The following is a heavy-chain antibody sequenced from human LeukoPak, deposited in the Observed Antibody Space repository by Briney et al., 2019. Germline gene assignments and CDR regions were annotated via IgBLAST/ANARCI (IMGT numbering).Heavy chain of an antibody. CDR3: ARVWRPLWFGELRYGMDV. CDR2: INPSGGST. J-gene: IGHJ6*02. D-gene: IGHD3-10*01. CDR1: GYTFTSNY. V-gene: IGHV1-46*01. Sequence: ASVKVSCKASGYTFTSNYMHWVRQAPGQGLEWMGIINPSGGSTSYAQKFQGRVTMTRDTSTSTVYMELSNLRSEDTAVYYCARVWRPLWFGELRYGMDVWGQGTTVTVSS.